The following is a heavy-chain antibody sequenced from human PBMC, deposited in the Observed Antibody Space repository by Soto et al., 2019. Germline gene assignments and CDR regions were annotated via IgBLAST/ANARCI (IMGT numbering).Heavy chain of an antibody. CDR2: IIPIFGTA. Sequence: ASVNRSCKASGGTFSSYAISWVRQAPGQGLEWMGGIIPIFGTANYAQKFQGRVTITADKSTSTAYMELSSLRSEDTAVYYCARDLSGTTGYWGQGTLVMVSS. V-gene: IGHV1-69*06. CDR3: ARDLSGTTGY. D-gene: IGHD1-7*01. CDR1: GGTFSSYA. J-gene: IGHJ4*02.